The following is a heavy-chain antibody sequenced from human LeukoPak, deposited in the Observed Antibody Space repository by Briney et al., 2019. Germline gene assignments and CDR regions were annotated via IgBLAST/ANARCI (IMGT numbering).Heavy chain of an antibody. CDR3: ARQGWELLAAFDI. D-gene: IGHD1-26*01. Sequence: SETLSLTCAVSGYSISSGYYWGWIRQPPGKGLEWIGSIYHSGSTYYNPSLKSRVTISVDTSKNQFSLKLSSVTAADTAVYYCARQGWELLAAFDIWGQETMVTVSS. V-gene: IGHV4-38-2*01. J-gene: IGHJ3*02. CDR2: IYHSGST. CDR1: GYSISSGYY.